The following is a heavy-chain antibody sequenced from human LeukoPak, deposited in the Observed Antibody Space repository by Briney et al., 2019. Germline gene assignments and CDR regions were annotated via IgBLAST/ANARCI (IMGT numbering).Heavy chain of an antibody. CDR3: ARSRDGYNPKYFDY. CDR2: ISSSGSTI. V-gene: IGHV3-48*03. Sequence: GGSLRLSCAASGFTFSSYEMNWVRQAPGKGLEWVSYISSSGSTIYYADSVKGRFTISRDNAKNSLYLQMNSLRAEDTAVYYCARSRDGYNPKYFDYWGQGTLVTVSS. J-gene: IGHJ4*02. CDR1: GFTFSSYE. D-gene: IGHD5-24*01.